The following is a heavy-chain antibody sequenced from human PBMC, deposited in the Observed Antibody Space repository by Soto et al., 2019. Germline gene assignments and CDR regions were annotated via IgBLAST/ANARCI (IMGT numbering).Heavy chain of an antibody. CDR2: IYYSGST. V-gene: IGHV4-31*03. D-gene: IGHD3-10*01. J-gene: IGHJ6*02. Sequence: SETLSLTCTVSGGSVSSAGYYWSWIRQHPGGGLEWIGYIYYSGSTDYNPSLKSRVTISVDMSKNQFSLKLSSVTAADTAVYYCARGVGGNYYYYYGMDVWGQGTTVTVSS. CDR3: ARGVGGNYYYYYGMDV. CDR1: GGSVSSAGYY.